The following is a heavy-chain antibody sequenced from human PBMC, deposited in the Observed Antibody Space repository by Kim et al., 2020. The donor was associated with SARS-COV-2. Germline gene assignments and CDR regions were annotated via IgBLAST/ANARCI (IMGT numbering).Heavy chain of an antibody. CDR2: ISGSGFST. CDR1: GFTFSSYA. Sequence: GGSLRLSCAASGFTFSSYAMSWVRQAPGKGLEWVSAISGSGFSTYYADSLKGRFTISRDKCKNTLYLQMKSQTAEDTAVYYCAKTTPLYSSSWYKYFQHWGQGTLVTVSS. CDR3: AKTTPLYSSSWYKYFQH. J-gene: IGHJ1*01. V-gene: IGHV3-23*01. D-gene: IGHD6-13*01.